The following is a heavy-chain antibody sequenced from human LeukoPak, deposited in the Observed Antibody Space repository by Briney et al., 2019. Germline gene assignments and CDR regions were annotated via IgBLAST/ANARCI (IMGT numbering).Heavy chain of an antibody. D-gene: IGHD2-2*01. V-gene: IGHV3-69-1*01. CDR1: GFTFSDYH. CDR2: ISSSGTI. Sequence: PGGSLRLSCAASGFTFSDYHMSWVRQAPGKGLECVSYISSSGTIYYADSVKGRFTISRDNAKNSLYLQMNSLRAEDTAVYYCARDKVIPAAIGHYWGQGTLVTVSS. CDR3: ARDKVIPAAIGHY. J-gene: IGHJ4*02.